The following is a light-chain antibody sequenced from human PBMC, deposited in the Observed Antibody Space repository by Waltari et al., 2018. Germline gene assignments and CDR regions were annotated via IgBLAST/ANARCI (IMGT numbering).Light chain of an antibody. CDR3: SSFTSSSTGI. CDR1: SGDVGGDDW. Sequence: QSALTQPAPASGSPGQSITIPCHGNSGDVGGDDWGSWDQQHPGKAPKLMIYDATNRPSGVSDRFSASTSGNTASLTISDLRPEDEAEYYCSSFTSSSTGIFGSGTTVTVL. V-gene: IGLV2-14*03. J-gene: IGLJ1*01. CDR2: DAT.